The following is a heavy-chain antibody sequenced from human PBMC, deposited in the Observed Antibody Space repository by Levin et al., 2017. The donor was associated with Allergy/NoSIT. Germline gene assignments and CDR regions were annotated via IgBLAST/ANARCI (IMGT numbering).Heavy chain of an antibody. CDR1: GGSISNYY. CDR2: IYYTGSA. CDR3: ARGRDGYTQSDY. J-gene: IGHJ4*02. D-gene: IGHD5-24*01. Sequence: SETLSLTCTVSGGSISNYYWNWIRQPPGKGLEWIGYIYYTGSANYNPSLKSRVTISVDTSKNQFSLKVSSVTAADTAVYYCARGRDGYTQSDYWGQGTLVAVSS. V-gene: IGHV4-59*01.